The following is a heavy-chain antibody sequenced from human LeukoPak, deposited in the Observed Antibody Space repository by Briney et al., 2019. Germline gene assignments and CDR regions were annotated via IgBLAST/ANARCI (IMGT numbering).Heavy chain of an antibody. CDR2: IDTSGST. Sequence: SETLSLTCSVSGYSISSYYWSWIRQPPGKGLEWIGYIDTSGSTNYNPSLKSRVAISVDTSKNQFSLKLSSLTAADTAVYYCARLTSSGYPLDYWGQGTLVTVSS. D-gene: IGHD3-22*01. CDR3: ARLTSSGYPLDY. CDR1: GYSISSYY. J-gene: IGHJ4*02. V-gene: IGHV4-4*09.